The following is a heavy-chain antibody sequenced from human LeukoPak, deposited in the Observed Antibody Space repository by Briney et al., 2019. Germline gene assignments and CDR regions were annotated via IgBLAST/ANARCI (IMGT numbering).Heavy chain of an antibody. CDR1: GYTLTELS. CDR2: FDPEDGET. D-gene: IGHD1-26*01. J-gene: IGHJ4*02. CDR3: ATVLGPRGYFDY. Sequence: ASVKVSCKVSGYTLTELSMHWVRQAPGKGLEWMGGFDPEDGETIYAQKFQGRVTMTEDTSTDTAYTELSSLRSEDTAVYYCATVLGPRGYFDYWGQGTLVTVSS. V-gene: IGHV1-24*01.